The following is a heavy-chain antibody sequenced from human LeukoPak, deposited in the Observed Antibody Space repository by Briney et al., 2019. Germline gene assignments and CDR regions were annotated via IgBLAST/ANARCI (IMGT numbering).Heavy chain of an antibody. J-gene: IGHJ4*02. CDR2: ISSSSSTI. Sequence: PGGSLRLSCAASGFTFSSYSMNWVRQAPGKGLEWVSYISSSSSTIYYADCVKGRFTISRDNAKNSLYMQMNSLRDEDTAVYYCSMGPYYSDSSAYFHYWGQGTLVTVSS. D-gene: IGHD3-22*01. V-gene: IGHV3-48*02. CDR3: SMGPYYSDSSAYFHY. CDR1: GFTFSSYS.